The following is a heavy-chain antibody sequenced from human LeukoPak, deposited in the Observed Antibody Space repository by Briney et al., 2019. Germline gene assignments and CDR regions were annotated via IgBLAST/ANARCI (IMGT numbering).Heavy chain of an antibody. D-gene: IGHD1-14*01. V-gene: IGHV1-46*01. CDR2: INPSGDGT. J-gene: IGHJ5*02. Sequence: ASVKVSCKATGHTFTTYYVHLVRQAPGQGLEWMGVINPSGDGTNYPQRFQGRVTLTRDTSTSTVYMELSSLRSEDTAIYYCAKETPNTGWFDPWGQGTLVTVSS. CDR3: AKETPNTGWFDP. CDR1: GHTFTTYY.